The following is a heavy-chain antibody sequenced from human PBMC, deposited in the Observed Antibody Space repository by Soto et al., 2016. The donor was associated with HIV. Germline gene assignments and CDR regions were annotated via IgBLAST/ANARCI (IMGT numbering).Heavy chain of an antibody. CDR1: GFTFSNYW. V-gene: IGHV3-74*01. Sequence: EVHVVESGGGLVQPGGSLRLSCAASGFTFSNYWMYWVRQVPGEGLVWVSRINGDGNRINYAGSVKGRFIISRDNTNNTLHLQMDGLTAEDSGVYYCVRAIGRSAGAFDIWGHGTMVTVSP. CDR3: VRAIGRSAGAFDI. J-gene: IGHJ3*02. CDR2: INGDGNRI.